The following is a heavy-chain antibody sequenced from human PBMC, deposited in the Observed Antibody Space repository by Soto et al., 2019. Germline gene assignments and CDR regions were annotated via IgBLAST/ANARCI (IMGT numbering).Heavy chain of an antibody. CDR2: IWYDGSNK. V-gene: IGHV3-33*01. Sequence: GGSLRLSCAASGFTFSSYGMHWVRQAPGKGLEWVAVIWYDGSNKYYADSVKGRFTISRDNSKNTLYLQMNSLRAEDTAVYYCARDAEQWLVRASWFDPWGQGTLVTVSS. D-gene: IGHD6-19*01. CDR3: ARDAEQWLVRASWFDP. J-gene: IGHJ5*02. CDR1: GFTFSSYG.